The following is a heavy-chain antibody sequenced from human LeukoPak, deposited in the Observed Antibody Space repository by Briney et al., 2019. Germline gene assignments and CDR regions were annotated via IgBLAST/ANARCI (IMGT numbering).Heavy chain of an antibody. CDR2: IKQDGSEK. CDR1: GFTFSSYW. J-gene: IGHJ4*02. D-gene: IGHD3-22*01. V-gene: IGHV3-7*01. CDR3: ARGGPALRITMIVVVITEDY. Sequence: GGSLRLSCAASGFTFSSYWMHWIRHAPGKGLEWVANIKQDGSEKYYVDSVKGRFTISRDNAKNSLYLQMNSPRAEDTAVYYCARGGPALRITMIVVVITEDYWGQGTLVTVSS.